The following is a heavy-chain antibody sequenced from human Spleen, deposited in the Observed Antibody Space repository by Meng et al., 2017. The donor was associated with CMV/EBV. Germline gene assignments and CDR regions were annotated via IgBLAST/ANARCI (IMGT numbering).Heavy chain of an antibody. V-gene: IGHV1-69*04. CDR2: IMPFFAVA. CDR3: ARDPRLRDAFKEAFDY. D-gene: IGHD5-24*01. Sequence: SVKVSCKASGGTFSSYAISWVRQAHGQGLEWMGRIMPFFAVANYAQKFQGRVTITADKSTSTVYIELSSLRSEDTAVYYCARDPRLRDAFKEAFDYWGQGTLVTVSS. J-gene: IGHJ4*02. CDR1: GGTFSSYA.